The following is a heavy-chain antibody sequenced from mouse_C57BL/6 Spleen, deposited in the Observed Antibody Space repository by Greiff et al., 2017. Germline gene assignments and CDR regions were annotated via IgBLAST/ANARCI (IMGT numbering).Heavy chain of an antibody. CDR2: IHPNSGST. CDR1: GYTFTSYW. V-gene: IGHV1-64*01. D-gene: IGHD1-1*01. Sequence: VQLQQPGAELVKPGASVKLSCKASGYTFTSYWMHWVKQRPGQGLEWIGMIHPNSGSTNYNEKFKSKATLTVDKSSSTAYMQLSSLTSEDSAVYYCASHYYGSGGYAMDYWGQGTSVTVSS. CDR3: ASHYYGSGGYAMDY. J-gene: IGHJ4*01.